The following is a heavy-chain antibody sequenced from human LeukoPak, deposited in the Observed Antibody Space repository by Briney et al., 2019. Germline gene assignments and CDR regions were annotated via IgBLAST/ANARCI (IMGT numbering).Heavy chain of an antibody. D-gene: IGHD6-19*01. CDR2: ISDGGDT. CDR1: GFTVSNNY. CDR3: ARDACRSGCAH. J-gene: IGHJ4*02. Sequence: GGSLRLSCAASGFTVSNNYMSWVRQAPGKGLEWISVISDGGDTYYADCVKGRFTISRDNSKNTLYLQMNSLRAEDAAVYFCARDACRSGCAHWGQGTLVTVSS. V-gene: IGHV3-53*01.